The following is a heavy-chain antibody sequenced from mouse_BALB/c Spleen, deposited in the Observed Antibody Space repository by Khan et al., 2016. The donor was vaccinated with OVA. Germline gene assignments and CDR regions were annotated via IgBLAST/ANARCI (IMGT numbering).Heavy chain of an antibody. CDR2: VSTGGHYT. D-gene: IGHD1-1*01. J-gene: IGHJ3*01. CDR3: GRRAYYYDSEGFAY. Sequence: EVKLVESGGDVVKPGGSLKLSCAASGFTFSTYGMSWVRQTPDKRLEWVATVSTGGHYTYYPDTVKGRFTISRDNAKNTLYMQMSSLKSEDTAIFYCGRRAYYYDSEGFAYWGQGTLVTVSA. CDR1: GFTFSTYG. V-gene: IGHV5-6*02.